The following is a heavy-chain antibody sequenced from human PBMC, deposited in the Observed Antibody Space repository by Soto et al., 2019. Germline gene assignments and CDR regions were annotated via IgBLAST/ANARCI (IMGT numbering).Heavy chain of an antibody. CDR1: GGSVTTDDFF. CDR2: ISYNGDT. Sequence: VQLQESGPGLVRPSQTLSLTCSVSGGSVTTDDFFWSWNRQSPGKGLEWIGHISYNGDTQYNLSVKSRVTISADTSKNQFSLNLRSVTAADTAVYYCARHSGMQYHDYWNNWLDPWGRGTLVIVSS. J-gene: IGHJ5*02. CDR3: ARHSGMQYHDYWNNWLDP. D-gene: IGHD5-12*01. V-gene: IGHV4-30-4*01.